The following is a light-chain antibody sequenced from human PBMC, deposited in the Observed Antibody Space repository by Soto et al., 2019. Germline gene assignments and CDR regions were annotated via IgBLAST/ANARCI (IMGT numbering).Light chain of an antibody. V-gene: IGLV2-23*02. CDR2: EVS. CDR3: CSYAGSSTV. J-gene: IGLJ1*01. CDR1: SSDVGSYNF. Sequence: ALTQPASGSGSPGQSITISCTGTSSDVGSYNFVSWYQQPPGKAPKLMIYEVSKRPSGVSNRFSGSKSGTTASLTISGLQAEDEADYYCCSYAGSSTVFGTGTKVTVL.